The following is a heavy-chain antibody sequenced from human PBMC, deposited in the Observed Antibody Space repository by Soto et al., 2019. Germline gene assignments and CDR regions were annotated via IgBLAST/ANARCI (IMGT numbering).Heavy chain of an antibody. Sequence: QVQLVQAGAEVKKPGSSVKVSCKASGGTFSSYAISWVRQAPGQGLEGMGGIIPIFGTADYAQKFQGRVTITADESTSTAYMELSSLRSENTAVYYCAGTAGGSLYYYYYGMDVWGQGTTVTVSS. CDR2: IIPIFGTA. CDR1: GGTFSSYA. D-gene: IGHD3-16*01. V-gene: IGHV1-69*01. J-gene: IGHJ6*02. CDR3: AGTAGGSLYYYYYGMDV.